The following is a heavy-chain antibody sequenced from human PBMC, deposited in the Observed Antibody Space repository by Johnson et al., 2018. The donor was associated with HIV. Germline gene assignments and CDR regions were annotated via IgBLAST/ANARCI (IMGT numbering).Heavy chain of an antibody. CDR2: IRYDGSNK. Sequence: QVQLVESGGGVVQPGGSLRLSCAASGFTFSSYGMHWVRQAPGKGLEWVAFIRYDGSNKYYADSVKGRFTISRDNSKNTLYLQMNSLRAEDTAVYYCANGGGGAFDIWGQGTMVTASS. V-gene: IGHV3-30*02. CDR3: ANGGGGAFDI. CDR1: GFTFSSYG. J-gene: IGHJ3*02. D-gene: IGHD3-16*01.